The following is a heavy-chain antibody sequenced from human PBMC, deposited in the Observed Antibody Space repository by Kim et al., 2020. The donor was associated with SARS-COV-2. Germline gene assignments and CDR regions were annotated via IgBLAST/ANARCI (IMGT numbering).Heavy chain of an antibody. CDR1: GFTFSNYG. V-gene: IGHV3-30*18. CDR2: ISYDGSNK. Sequence: GSLRLSCAASGFTFSNYGMHWVRQAPGKGLEWVAAISYDGSNKYYADSVKGRFTITRDNSKNTLSLQMNSLRPEDTAVYYCAKPISNLFDYWGQGTLVT. D-gene: IGHD3-10*02. CDR3: AKPISNLFDY. J-gene: IGHJ4*02.